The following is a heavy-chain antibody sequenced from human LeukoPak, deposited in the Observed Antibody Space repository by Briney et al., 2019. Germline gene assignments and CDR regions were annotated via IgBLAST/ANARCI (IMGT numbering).Heavy chain of an antibody. CDR2: INPNSGGT. V-gene: IGHV1-2*02. J-gene: IGHJ4*02. CDR1: GYTFTSYG. CDR3: ARGQQWLEAFDY. Sequence: GASVKVSCKASGYTFTSYGISWVRQAPGQGLEWMGWINPNSGGTNYAQKFQGRVTMTRDTSIRTAYMEVSSLRSDDTAVYYCARGQQWLEAFDYWGLGTLVTVSS. D-gene: IGHD6-19*01.